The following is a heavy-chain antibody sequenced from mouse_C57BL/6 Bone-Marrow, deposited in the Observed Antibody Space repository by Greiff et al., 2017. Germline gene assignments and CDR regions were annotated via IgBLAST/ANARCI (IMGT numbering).Heavy chain of an antibody. J-gene: IGHJ2*01. Sequence: VKLMESGAELVRPGASVKLSCKASGYTFTDYYINWVKQRPGQGLEWIARIYPGSGNTYYNEKFKGKATLTAEKSSSTAYMQLSSLTSEDSAVYFCARCGFDYWGQGTTLTVSS. CDR3: ARCGFDY. CDR2: IYPGSGNT. CDR1: GYTFTDYY. V-gene: IGHV1-76*01.